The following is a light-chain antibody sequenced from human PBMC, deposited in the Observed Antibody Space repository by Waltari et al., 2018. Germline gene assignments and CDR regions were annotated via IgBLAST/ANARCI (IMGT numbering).Light chain of an antibody. J-gene: IGLJ2*01. CDR1: ASNIGRNY. CDR2: DNP. Sequence: QSVLTQPPSVSAAPGQKVTISCVGSASNIGRNYVSWYSQVPGTAPKLLIYDNPKRASGVPDRFSGSKSGTSATLGITGLQTGDEADYYCGTWDTSLNGGLFGGGTRLTVL. V-gene: IGLV1-51*01. CDR3: GTWDTSLNGGL.